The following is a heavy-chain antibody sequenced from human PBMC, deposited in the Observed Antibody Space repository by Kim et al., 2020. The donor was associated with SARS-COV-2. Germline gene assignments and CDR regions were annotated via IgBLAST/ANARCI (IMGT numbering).Heavy chain of an antibody. CDR1: GFAFSDCA. Sequence: GGSLRLSCAASGFAFSDCAMSWVRQASGKGLEWVSTISSAAGTSSYADSVKGRFTISRDNSKNTLYLQMNSLRAEDTAVYYCAKGQLWEELGDHWGQGTLVTVSS. V-gene: IGHV3-23*01. CDR2: ISSAAGTS. D-gene: IGHD1-26*01. CDR3: AKGQLWEELGDH. J-gene: IGHJ4*02.